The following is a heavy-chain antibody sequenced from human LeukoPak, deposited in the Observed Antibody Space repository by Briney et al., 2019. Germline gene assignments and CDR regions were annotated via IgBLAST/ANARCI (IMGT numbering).Heavy chain of an antibody. Sequence: ASVKVSCKASGYTFTGYYMHWVRQAPGQGLEWMGWINPKSGDTNYAQKFQGRVTMTRDTSISTAYMELSRLRSDDTAVYYCARDQRIARSYSNYVNYWGQGTLVTVSS. CDR3: ARDQRIARSYSNYVNY. CDR1: GYTFTGYY. CDR2: INPKSGDT. D-gene: IGHD1-26*01. J-gene: IGHJ4*02. V-gene: IGHV1-2*02.